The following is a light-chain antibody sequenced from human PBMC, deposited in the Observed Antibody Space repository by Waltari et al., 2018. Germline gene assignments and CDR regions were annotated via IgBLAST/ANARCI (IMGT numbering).Light chain of an antibody. Sequence: ELVLTLSPGTLSLSPGERTTLFCRASQTVSRNHLAWYQQKPGQAPRLLIYAASSRPPGIPDRFSGSGSGTEFTLTISRLEPEDFAFYYCQQHVRSTPGVTFGPGTKVDIK. V-gene: IGKV3-20*01. CDR2: AAS. J-gene: IGKJ3*01. CDR3: QQHVRSTPGVT. CDR1: QTVSRNH.